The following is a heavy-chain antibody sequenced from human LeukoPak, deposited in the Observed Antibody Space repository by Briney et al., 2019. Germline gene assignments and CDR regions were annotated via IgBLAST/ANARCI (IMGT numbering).Heavy chain of an antibody. D-gene: IGHD4-17*01. Sequence: QPGGSLRLSCAASGFTFSSYAMHWVRQAPGKGLEWVAVISYDGSNKYYADSVKGRFTISRDNSKNTLYLQMNSLKAEDTAVYYCAKELYNYGDYGAEGLDVGGQGTTVTVS. CDR3: AKELYNYGDYGAEGLDV. J-gene: IGHJ6*02. CDR1: GFTFSSYA. CDR2: ISYDGSNK. V-gene: IGHV3-30-3*01.